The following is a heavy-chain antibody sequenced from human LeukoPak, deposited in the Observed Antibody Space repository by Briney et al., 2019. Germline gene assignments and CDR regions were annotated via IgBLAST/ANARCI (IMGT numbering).Heavy chain of an antibody. J-gene: IGHJ4*02. Sequence: SETLSLTSTVSGGSISSYYWSWVRQPHGKGLEWIGYINYSGNTNYNPSLKRRVTIPVDTSKNQSSLKLRSVTAADKAGYYCPRNYGGDSGSFFWYWGQGILVTVSS. CDR3: PRNYGGDSGSFFWY. CDR2: INYSGNT. V-gene: IGHV4-59*08. D-gene: IGHD4-23*01. CDR1: GGSISSYY.